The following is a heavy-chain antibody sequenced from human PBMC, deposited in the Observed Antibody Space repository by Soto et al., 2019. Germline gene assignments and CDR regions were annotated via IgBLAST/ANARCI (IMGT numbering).Heavy chain of an antibody. CDR1: GFTFSNYW. D-gene: IGHD6-19*01. CDR2: IKQDGSES. J-gene: IGHJ3*02. CDR3: AKDSIAVAGTDAFDI. V-gene: IGHV3-7*03. Sequence: GGSLRLSCAASGFTFSNYWMSWVRQAPGKGLEWVANIKQDGSESNYADSVKGRFTISRDNSKNTLYLQMNSLRAEDTAVYYCAKDSIAVAGTDAFDIWGQGTMVTVS.